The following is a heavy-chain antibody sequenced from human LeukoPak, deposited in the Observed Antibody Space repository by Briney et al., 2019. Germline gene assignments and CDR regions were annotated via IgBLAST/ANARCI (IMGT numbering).Heavy chain of an antibody. D-gene: IGHD3-3*01. CDR3: AREARYYDFSYYYYYYMDV. CDR1: GGSISSYY. Sequence: KSSETLSLTCTVSGGSISSYYWSWIRQPAGKGLEWIGRIYTSGSTNYNPSLKSRVTISVDTSKNQFSPKLSSVTAADTAVYYCAREARYYDFSYYYYYYMDVWGKGTTVTVSS. J-gene: IGHJ6*03. CDR2: IYTSGST. V-gene: IGHV4-4*07.